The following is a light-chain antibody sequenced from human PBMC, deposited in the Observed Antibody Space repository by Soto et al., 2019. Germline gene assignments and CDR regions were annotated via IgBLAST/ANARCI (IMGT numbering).Light chain of an antibody. J-gene: IGLJ1*01. V-gene: IGLV1-51*01. Sequence: QSVLTQPPSVSAAPGQKVTISCSGSSSNIGNNYVSWYQHLPGTAPKLLIYDSNKRPSGIPDRFSGSKSGTSATLDITGLQTGDEADYYCGTWDSSLGDVFGTGTKLTVL. CDR1: SSNIGNNY. CDR2: DSN. CDR3: GTWDSSLGDV.